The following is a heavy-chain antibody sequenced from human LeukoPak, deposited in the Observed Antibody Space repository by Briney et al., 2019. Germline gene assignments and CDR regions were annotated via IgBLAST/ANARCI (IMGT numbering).Heavy chain of an antibody. CDR1: GYTFTGYG. CDR3: ARDRPYYYDSSGYYFFDY. Sequence: ASVKVSCKASGYTFTGYGISWVRQAPGQGLEWMGWISAYNGNTNYAQKLQGRVTMTTDTSTSTAYMELRSLRSDDTAVYYCARDRPYYYDSSGYYFFDYWGQGTLVTVSS. D-gene: IGHD3-22*01. J-gene: IGHJ4*02. V-gene: IGHV1-18*01. CDR2: ISAYNGNT.